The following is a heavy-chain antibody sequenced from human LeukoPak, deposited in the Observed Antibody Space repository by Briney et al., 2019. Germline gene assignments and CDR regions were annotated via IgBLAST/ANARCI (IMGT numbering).Heavy chain of an antibody. D-gene: IGHD1-26*01. V-gene: IGHV4-34*01. Sequence: GSLRLSCAASGFTFSSYWSWIRQPPGKGLEWIGEINHSGSTNYNPSLKSRVTISVDTSKNQFSLKLSSVTAADTAVYHCASRTSGTHYFEYWGQGTLVTVSS. J-gene: IGHJ4*02. CDR1: GFTFSSY. CDR3: ASRTSGTHYFEY. CDR2: INHSGST.